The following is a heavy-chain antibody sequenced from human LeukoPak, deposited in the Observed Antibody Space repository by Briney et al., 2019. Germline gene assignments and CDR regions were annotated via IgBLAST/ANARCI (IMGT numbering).Heavy chain of an antibody. Sequence: GGSLRLSCAASGFAFSSYWMRWVRQAPGKGLVWVSRINSDGSSTSYADSVKGRFTISRDNAKNTLYLQMNSLRAEDTAVYYCARVFYYDSSGYWDSPFDYWGQGTLVTVSS. V-gene: IGHV3-74*01. CDR1: GFAFSSYW. CDR2: INSDGSST. CDR3: ARVFYYDSSGYWDSPFDY. J-gene: IGHJ4*02. D-gene: IGHD3-22*01.